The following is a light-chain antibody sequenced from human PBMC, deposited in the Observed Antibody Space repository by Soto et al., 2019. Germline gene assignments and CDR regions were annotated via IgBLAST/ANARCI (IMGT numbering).Light chain of an antibody. V-gene: IGLV1-51*02. CDR3: GTWDRTLSAGV. CDR1: SSNIANNY. Sequence: QSVLTQPPSVSAAPGQKVTISCSGSSSNIANNYVSWYQQFTGTVPKLLIYENTKRPSGIPDRGAGSNSGTSHTLVITGRQTGDEADYYCGTWDRTLSAGVFGGGTKLTVL. J-gene: IGLJ2*01. CDR2: ENT.